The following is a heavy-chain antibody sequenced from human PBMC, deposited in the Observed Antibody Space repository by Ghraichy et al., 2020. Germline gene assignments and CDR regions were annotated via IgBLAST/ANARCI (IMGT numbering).Heavy chain of an antibody. Sequence: GSLRLSCAASGFTFNSYAMHWVRQAPGKGLEYVSAISSNGGSTYYANSVKGRFTISRDNSKNTLSLQMGSLRAEDMAVYYCARATRRLLWFGEPYYFDYWGQGTVVTVSS. CDR2: ISSNGGST. CDR3: ARATRRLLWFGEPYYFDY. CDR1: GFTFNSYA. V-gene: IGHV3-64*01. D-gene: IGHD3-10*01. J-gene: IGHJ4*02.